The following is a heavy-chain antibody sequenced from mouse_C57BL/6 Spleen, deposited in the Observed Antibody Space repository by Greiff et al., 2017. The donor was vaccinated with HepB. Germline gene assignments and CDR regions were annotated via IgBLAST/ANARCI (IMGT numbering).Heavy chain of an antibody. CDR2: INPSSGYT. Sequence: AQLQQSGAELARPGASVKMSCKASGYTFTSYTMHWVKQRPGQGLEWIGYINPSSGYTKYNQKFKDKATLTADKSSSTAYMQLSSLTSEDSAVYYCARAQGDAWFAYWGQGTLVTVSA. CDR3: ARAQGDAWFAY. J-gene: IGHJ3*01. V-gene: IGHV1-4*01. D-gene: IGHD3-3*01. CDR1: GYTFTSYT.